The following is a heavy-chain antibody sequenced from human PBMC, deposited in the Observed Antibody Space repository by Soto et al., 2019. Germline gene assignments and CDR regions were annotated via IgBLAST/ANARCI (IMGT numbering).Heavy chain of an antibody. V-gene: IGHV2-5*02. J-gene: IGHJ4*02. CDR2: IYWDDDK. CDR3: ALTSGWHLIVDY. D-gene: IGHD6-19*01. Sequence: GPTLVNPTQTLTLTCTFSGLSLSTSGVGVGWIRQPPGKALEWLALIYWDDDKRYSPSLKSRLTITKDTSKNQVVLTMTNMDPVDTATYYCALTSGWHLIVDYWGQGTLVTVSS. CDR1: GLSLSTSGVG.